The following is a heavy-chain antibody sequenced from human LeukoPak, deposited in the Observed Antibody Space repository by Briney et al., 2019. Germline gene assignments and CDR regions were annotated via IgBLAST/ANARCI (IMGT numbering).Heavy chain of an antibody. CDR1: GGSISSYY. CDR3: ARESSSWSRGFDY. Sequence: PSETLSLTCTVSGGSISSYYWSWIRQPPVKGLEWIGYIYYSGSTNYNPSLKSRVTISVDTSKNQFSLKLSSVTAADTAVYYCARESSSWSRGFDYWGQGTLVTVSS. D-gene: IGHD6-13*01. CDR2: IYYSGST. J-gene: IGHJ4*02. V-gene: IGHV4-59*01.